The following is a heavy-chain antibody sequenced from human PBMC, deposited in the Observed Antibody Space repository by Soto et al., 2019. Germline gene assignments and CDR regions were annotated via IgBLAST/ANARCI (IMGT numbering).Heavy chain of an antibody. CDR3: AREPRGRASYYYYGMDV. CDR1: GFTFSDYY. Sequence: GESLKISCAASGFTFSDYYMSWIRQAPGKGLEWVSYISSSGSTIYYADSVKGRFTISRDNAKNSLYLQMNSLRAEDTAVYYCAREPRGRASYYYYGMDVWGQGTTVTVSS. D-gene: IGHD3-10*01. CDR2: ISSSGSTI. V-gene: IGHV3-11*01. J-gene: IGHJ6*02.